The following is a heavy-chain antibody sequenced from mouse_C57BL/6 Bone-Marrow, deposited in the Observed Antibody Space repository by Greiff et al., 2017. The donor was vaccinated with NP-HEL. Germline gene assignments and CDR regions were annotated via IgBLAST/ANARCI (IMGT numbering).Heavy chain of an antibody. CDR2: IWGVGST. D-gene: IGHD2-2*01. J-gene: IGHJ4*01. CDR1: GFSLTSYG. CDR3: ARAYGYDGYAMDY. V-gene: IGHV2-6*01. Sequence: VKLVESGPGLVAPSQSLSITCTVSGFSLTSYGVDWVRQSPGKGLEWLGVIWGVGSTNYNSALKSRLSISKDNSKSQVFLKMNSLQTDDTAMYYCARAYGYDGYAMDYWGQGTSVTVSS.